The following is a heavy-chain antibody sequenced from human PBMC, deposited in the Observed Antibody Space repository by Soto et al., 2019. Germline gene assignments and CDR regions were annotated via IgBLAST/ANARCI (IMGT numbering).Heavy chain of an antibody. V-gene: IGHV1-69*06. CDR2: IIPIFGTP. CDR1: GGAFSNHA. CDR3: ARGDKGYLYRYGPYSYYCCSMDV. D-gene: IGHD5-18*01. Sequence: GASVKVSCKAAGGAFSNHAISWVRQAPGQGLEWMGGIIPIFGTPIYAQEFKGRVAITADKSTSTVYRELRSLRSEDTAVYYCARGDKGYLYRYGPYSYYCCSMDVGGQGTTVPVYS. J-gene: IGHJ6*02.